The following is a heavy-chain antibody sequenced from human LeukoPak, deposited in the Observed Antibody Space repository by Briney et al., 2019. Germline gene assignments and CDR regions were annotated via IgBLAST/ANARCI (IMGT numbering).Heavy chain of an antibody. CDR1: GFTVSSNY. Sequence: GGSLRLSCAASGFTVSSNYMSWVRQAPGKGLEWVSVIYSGGSTYYADSVKGRFTISRDNSKNTLYLQMNSLRAEDTAVYYCARDDIVVVPAAISGDYWGQGTLVTVSS. V-gene: IGHV3-66*01. J-gene: IGHJ4*02. D-gene: IGHD2-2*02. CDR2: IYSGGST. CDR3: ARDDIVVVPAAISGDY.